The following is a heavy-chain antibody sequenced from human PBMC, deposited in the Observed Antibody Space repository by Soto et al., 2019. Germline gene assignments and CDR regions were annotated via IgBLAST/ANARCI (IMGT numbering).Heavy chain of an antibody. Sequence: ASVEVSCKASGYTFTGYYMHWVRQAPGQGLEWMGWINPNSGGTNYAQKFQGRVTMTRDTSISTAYMELSRLRSDDTAVYYCARDSSSRILYYYGMDVWGQGTTVTVSS. CDR2: INPNSGGT. D-gene: IGHD6-13*01. CDR1: GYTFTGYY. J-gene: IGHJ6*02. V-gene: IGHV1-2*02. CDR3: ARDSSSRILYYYGMDV.